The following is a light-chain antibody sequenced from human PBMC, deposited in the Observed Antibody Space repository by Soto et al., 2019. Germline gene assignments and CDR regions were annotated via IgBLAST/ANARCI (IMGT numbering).Light chain of an antibody. V-gene: IGKV3-20*01. CDR2: GAS. CDR1: ETVSSTY. CDR3: QQYDSSPPT. J-gene: IGKJ4*01. Sequence: ENVLTQSPGTLSLSPGERATLSCRARETVSSTYLAWYQQKPGQAPRLLIYGASSRATGIPDRVSGSGSGTDFTLTISRLEPEDFAVYYCQQYDSSPPTFGGGTGVEIK.